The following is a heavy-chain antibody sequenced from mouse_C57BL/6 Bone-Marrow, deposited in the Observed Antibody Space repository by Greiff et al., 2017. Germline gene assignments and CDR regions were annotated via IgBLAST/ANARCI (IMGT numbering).Heavy chain of an antibody. J-gene: IGHJ2*01. CDR1: GYTFTEYT. CDR3: ARHGIFYYYGNSYDYFDY. CDR2: FYPGSGSI. Sequence: QVQLKESGAELVKPGASVKLSCKASGYTFTEYTIHWVKQRSGQGLEWIGWFYPGSGSIKYNEKFKDKATLTADKSSSTVYMELSRLTSEDSAVYFCARHGIFYYYGNSYDYFDYWGQGTTLTVSS. D-gene: IGHD1-1*01. V-gene: IGHV1-62-2*01.